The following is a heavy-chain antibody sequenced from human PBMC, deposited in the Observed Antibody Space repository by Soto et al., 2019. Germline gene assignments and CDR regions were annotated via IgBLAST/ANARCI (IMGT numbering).Heavy chain of an antibody. CDR1: GFTLSSYS. J-gene: IGHJ6*02. Sequence: EVQLVESGGGLVQPGGSLRLSCEASGFTLSSYSMNWARQAPGQGLEWVSYISISSSTIYYADSVKGRFTISRDNAKNSLYLQINSLRDEDTAVYYCARDTPRSSGWDVWGQGTTVTVSS. V-gene: IGHV3-48*02. CDR3: ARDTPRSSGWDV. CDR2: ISISSSTI.